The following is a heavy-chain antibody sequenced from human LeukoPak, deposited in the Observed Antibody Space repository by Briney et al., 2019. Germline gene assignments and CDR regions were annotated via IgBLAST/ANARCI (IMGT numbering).Heavy chain of an antibody. Sequence: SETLSLTCTVSGYSISSGYYWGWIRQPPGKGLEWIGSIYHSGSTNYNPSLKSRVTISVDTSKNQFSLRLSSVTAADTAVYYCARDRREVLLWFGELSYYYYGMDVWGQGTTVTVSS. D-gene: IGHD3-10*01. CDR2: IYHSGST. V-gene: IGHV4-38-2*02. CDR1: GYSISSGYY. J-gene: IGHJ6*02. CDR3: ARDRREVLLWFGELSYYYYGMDV.